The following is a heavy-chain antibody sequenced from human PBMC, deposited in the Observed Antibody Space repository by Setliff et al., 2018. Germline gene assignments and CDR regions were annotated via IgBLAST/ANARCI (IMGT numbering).Heavy chain of an antibody. D-gene: IGHD3-22*01. J-gene: IGHJ4*02. V-gene: IGHV3-23*01. Sequence: GGSLRLSCAASGFTFSSYAMSWVRQAPGKGPEWVSAISGSGGSTYYADSVKGRFTISRDNSKNTLYLQMNSLRAEDTAVYYCAKESIDYYDSSGSLSTPFDYWGQGTLVTVSS. CDR2: ISGSGGST. CDR3: AKESIDYYDSSGSLSTPFDY. CDR1: GFTFSSYA.